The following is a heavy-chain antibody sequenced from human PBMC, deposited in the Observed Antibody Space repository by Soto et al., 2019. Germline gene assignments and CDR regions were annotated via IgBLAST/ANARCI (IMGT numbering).Heavy chain of an antibody. D-gene: IGHD6-13*01. CDR2: IYYSGST. CDR3: ARVSGAAAGLYYFDY. V-gene: IGHV4-30-4*01. Sequence: KTSETLSLTCTVSGGSISSGDYYWSWIRQPPGKGLEWIGYIYYSGSTYYNPSLKSRVTISVDTSKNQFSLKLSSVTAADTAVYYCARVSGAAAGLYYFDYWGQGTLVTVSS. J-gene: IGHJ4*02. CDR1: GGSISSGDYY.